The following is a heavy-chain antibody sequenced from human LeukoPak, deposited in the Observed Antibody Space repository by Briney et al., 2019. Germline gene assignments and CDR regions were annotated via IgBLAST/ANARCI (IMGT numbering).Heavy chain of an antibody. CDR3: ARDQHTAMVYYYYYMDV. Sequence: PGGSLRLSCAASGFTFNNYGMHWVRQAPGKGLEWVSSISPSSHYIYYADSVRGRFTISRGNARNSLYLQMNSLRDEDTAVYYCARDQHTAMVYYYYYMDVWGTGTTVTVSS. J-gene: IGHJ6*03. V-gene: IGHV3-21*04. CDR1: GFTFNNYG. D-gene: IGHD5-18*01. CDR2: ISPSSHYI.